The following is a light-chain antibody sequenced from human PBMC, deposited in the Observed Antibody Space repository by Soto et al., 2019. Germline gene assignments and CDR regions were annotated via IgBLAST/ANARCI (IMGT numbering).Light chain of an antibody. V-gene: IGKV1-5*01. Sequence: DIQLTQSPSTLSASVGDRVTLTCRASQSLNTRLAWYQQRPVKAPKLLIYDASTLESGVPSRFSGGGSGTEFTLTINNLQPDDLATYICQQYKSYSTFGRGTKVDIK. J-gene: IGKJ1*01. CDR3: QQYKSYST. CDR1: QSLNTR. CDR2: DAS.